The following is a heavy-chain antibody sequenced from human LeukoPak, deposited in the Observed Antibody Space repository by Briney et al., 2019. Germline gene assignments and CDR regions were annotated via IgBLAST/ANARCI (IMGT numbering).Heavy chain of an antibody. CDR3: ARGRQNYGDHPY. CDR1: GFTVSGDY. J-gene: IGHJ4*02. D-gene: IGHD4-17*01. CDR2: LYYGVST. Sequence: PGGSLRLSCAVSGFTVSGDYSSWFRQAPGKGLEWVSVLYYGVSTFSKDSVRGRFTTSGDKFKNTVYLQMNSLRAEDTAVYYCARGRQNYGDHPYWGQGTLVTVSS. V-gene: IGHV3-53*01.